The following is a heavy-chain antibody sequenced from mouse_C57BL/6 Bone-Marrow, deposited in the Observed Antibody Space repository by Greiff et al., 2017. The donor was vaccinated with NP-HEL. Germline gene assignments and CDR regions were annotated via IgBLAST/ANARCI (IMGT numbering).Heavy chain of an antibody. J-gene: IGHJ1*03. CDR1: GFTFSSYT. CDR3: ARKGLRYWYFEV. V-gene: IGHV5-9*01. D-gene: IGHD3-1*01. Sequence: EVKVEESGGGLVKPGGSLKLSCAASGFTFSSYTMSWVRQTPEKRLEWVATISGGGGNTYYPDSVKGRFTISRDNAKNTLYLQMSSLRSEDTALYDCARKGLRYWYFEVWGTGTTVTVSS. CDR2: ISGGGGNT.